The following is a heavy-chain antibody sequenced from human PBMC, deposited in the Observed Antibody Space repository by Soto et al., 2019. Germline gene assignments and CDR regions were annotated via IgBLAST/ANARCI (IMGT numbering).Heavy chain of an antibody. V-gene: IGHV1-2*04. D-gene: IGHD4-17*01. CDR2: INPNSGGT. J-gene: IGHJ3*02. CDR3: ARGTTDSDAFAI. Sequence: ASGKVSCEASGYTFTGYYIHWGLQSPGQGLEWMGWINPNSGGTNYAQKFQGWVTMTRDTSISTAYMELSRLRSDDTAVYYCARGTTDSDAFAIWGQGAMVSVSS. CDR1: GYTFTGYY.